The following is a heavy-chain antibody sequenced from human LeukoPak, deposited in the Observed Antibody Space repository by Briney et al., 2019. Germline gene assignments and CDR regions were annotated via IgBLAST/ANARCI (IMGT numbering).Heavy chain of an antibody. CDR2: ISGSGGST. V-gene: IGHV3-23*01. CDR1: GFTFSSYA. Sequence: PGGSLRLSCAASGFTFSSYAMSWVRQAPGKGLEWVSAISGSGGSTYYADSVKGRFTISRDNSKNTLYLQMNSLRAEDTAVYYCAKDRYSSGWYVFDGYGMDAWGQGTTVTVSS. CDR3: AKDRYSSGWYVFDGYGMDA. D-gene: IGHD6-19*01. J-gene: IGHJ6*02.